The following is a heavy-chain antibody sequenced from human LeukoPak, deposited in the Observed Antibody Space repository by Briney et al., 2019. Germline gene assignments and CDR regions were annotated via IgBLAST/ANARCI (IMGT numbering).Heavy chain of an antibody. J-gene: IGHJ4*02. Sequence: ASVKVSCKASGYTFTSYGISWVRQAPGQGLEWMGWISAYNGNTNYAQKLQGRVTMTTDTSTSTAYMELRSLRSDDTAVYYCARGFYGDYGPDYFDYWGQGTLVTVSS. D-gene: IGHD4-17*01. CDR2: ISAYNGNT. CDR1: GYTFTSYG. CDR3: ARGFYGDYGPDYFDY. V-gene: IGHV1-18*04.